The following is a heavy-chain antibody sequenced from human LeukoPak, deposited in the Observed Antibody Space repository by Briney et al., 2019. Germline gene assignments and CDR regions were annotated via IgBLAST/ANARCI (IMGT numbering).Heavy chain of an antibody. J-gene: IGHJ5*02. V-gene: IGHV4-4*07. D-gene: IGHD3-10*01. CDR3: AGVRLDMVRGVMSNWFDP. CDR2: IYTSGST. CDR1: GGSISSYY. Sequence: SETLSLTCTVSGGSISSYYWSWIRQPAGRGLEWIGRIYTSGSTNYNPSLKSRVTMSVDTSKNQFSLKLSSVTAADTAVYYCAGVRLDMVRGVMSNWFDPWGQGTLVTVSS.